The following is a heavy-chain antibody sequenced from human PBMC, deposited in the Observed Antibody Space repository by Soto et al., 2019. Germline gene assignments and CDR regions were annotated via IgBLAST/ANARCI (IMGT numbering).Heavy chain of an antibody. D-gene: IGHD6-19*01. Sequence: QAGGSLRLSCAASGFTFSSYGMHWVRQAPGKGLEWVAVISYDGSNKYYADSVKGRFTISRDNSKNTLYLQMNSLRAEDTAVYYCAKDPSPQQWLGLFDYWGQGTLVTVSS. J-gene: IGHJ4*02. V-gene: IGHV3-30*18. CDR2: ISYDGSNK. CDR3: AKDPSPQQWLGLFDY. CDR1: GFTFSSYG.